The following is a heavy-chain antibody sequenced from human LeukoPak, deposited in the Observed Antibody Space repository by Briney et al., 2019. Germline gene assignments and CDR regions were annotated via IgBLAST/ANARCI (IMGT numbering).Heavy chain of an antibody. D-gene: IGHD3-9*01. J-gene: IGHJ4*02. V-gene: IGHV1-18*01. CDR2: ISAYNGNT. CDR1: GYTFTSYG. Sequence: ASVKVSCKASGYTFTSYGISWVRQAPGQGLEWMGWISAYNGNTNYAQKLQGRVTMTTDTSTSTAYMELRSLRSDDTAVYYCARGQTNDFDWLSSYFDYWGQGTLVTVSS. CDR3: ARGQTNDFDWLSSYFDY.